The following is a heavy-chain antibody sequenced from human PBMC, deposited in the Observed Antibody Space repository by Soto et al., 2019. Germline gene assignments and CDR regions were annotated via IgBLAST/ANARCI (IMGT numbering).Heavy chain of an antibody. J-gene: IGHJ4*02. Sequence: QVQLQQWGAGLLKPSETLSLTCSVYGWSFSGYYWCWIRQPPGKGLEWIGESTHVGSTNFNPSLKRRVTMSVEPTTTQFFMRLASVSAADTAVYYCARVLIAGVTTDWGQGTLVIVAS. V-gene: IGHV4-34*01. D-gene: IGHD5-18*01. CDR3: ARVLIAGVTTD. CDR1: GWSFSGYY. CDR2: STHVGST.